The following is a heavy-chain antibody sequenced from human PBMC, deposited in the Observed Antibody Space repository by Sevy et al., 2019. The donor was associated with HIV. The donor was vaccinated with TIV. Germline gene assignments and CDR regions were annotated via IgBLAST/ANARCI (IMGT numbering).Heavy chain of an antibody. J-gene: IGHJ6*02. V-gene: IGHV3-21*06. Sequence: GGSLRLSCAASGFTFSYYTMNWVRQAPGKGLEWVSYISSGSSYTSYTDSVKGRFTISRDNAKNSLYLQMNSLRPEDTAMYVCARDRDYYGSGTFDAWGQGTTVTVSS. CDR1: GFTFSYYT. CDR2: ISSGSSYT. CDR3: ARDRDYYGSGTFDA. D-gene: IGHD3-10*01.